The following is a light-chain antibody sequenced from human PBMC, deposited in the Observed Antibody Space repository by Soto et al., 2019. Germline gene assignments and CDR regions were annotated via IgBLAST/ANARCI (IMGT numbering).Light chain of an antibody. CDR3: QQSYSTPPIT. CDR2: DAS. Sequence: DVQMTQSPSTLSASVGDRVVITCRASQSITTWLAWYQQKPGKAXKLLIYDASSLKSGVPSRFSGSGSGTDFTLTISSLQPEDFANYYCQQSYSTPPITFGQGTRLEI. V-gene: IGKV1-39*01. J-gene: IGKJ5*01. CDR1: QSITTW.